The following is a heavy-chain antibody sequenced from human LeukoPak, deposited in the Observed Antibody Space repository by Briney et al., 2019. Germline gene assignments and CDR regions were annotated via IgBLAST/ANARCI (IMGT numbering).Heavy chain of an antibody. CDR3: AKTGYSSSWYHVFDY. CDR1: GFTFSSHV. J-gene: IGHJ4*02. V-gene: IGHV3-23*01. CDR2: ISGSGGST. Sequence: GGSLRLSCAASGFTFSSHVMSWVRQAPGKGLEWVSDISGSGGSTHYADSVKGRFTISRDNSKNTLYVQMYSLRAEDTAVYYCAKTGYSSSWYHVFDYWGQGTLVTVSS. D-gene: IGHD6-13*01.